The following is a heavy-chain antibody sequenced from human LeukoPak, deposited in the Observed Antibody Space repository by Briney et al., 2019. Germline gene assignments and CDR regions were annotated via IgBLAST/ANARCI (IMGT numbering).Heavy chain of an antibody. CDR2: IIPIFGTA. Sequence: SVKVSCKASGGTFSSYAISWVRQAPGQGLEWMGGIIPIFGTANYAQKFQGRVTITADKSTSTAYMELSSLRSEDTAVYYCAREGDYYGRGDAFDVWGQGTMVTVSS. J-gene: IGHJ3*01. V-gene: IGHV1-69*06. D-gene: IGHD3-22*01. CDR1: GGTFSSYA. CDR3: AREGDYYGRGDAFDV.